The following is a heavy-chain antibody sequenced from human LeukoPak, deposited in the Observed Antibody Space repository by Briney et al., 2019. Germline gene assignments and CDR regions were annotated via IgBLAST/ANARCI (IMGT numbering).Heavy chain of an antibody. CDR2: IYTSGST. V-gene: IGHV4-4*07. CDR1: GGSISSYY. J-gene: IGHJ3*02. D-gene: IGHD3-22*01. Sequence: SETLSLTCTVCGGSISSYYWSWIRQPAGKGLEWIGRIYTSGSTNYNPSLKSRVTMSVDTSKNQFSLKLSSVTAADTAVYYCARAPYYYDSSGHLADDAFDIWGQGTMVTVSS. CDR3: ARAPYYYDSSGHLADDAFDI.